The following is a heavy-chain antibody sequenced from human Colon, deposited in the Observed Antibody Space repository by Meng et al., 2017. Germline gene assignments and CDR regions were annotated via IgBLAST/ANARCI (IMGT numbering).Heavy chain of an antibody. J-gene: IGHJ4*02. V-gene: IGHV4-4*07. D-gene: IGHD3-22*01. CDR1: GGSISSYY. CDR2: IYTSGST. CDR3: ARAGYDSSGYYFAY. Sequence: GSLRLSCTVSGGSISSYYWSWIRQPAGKGLEWIGRIYTSGSTNYNPSLKSRVTMSVDTSKNQFSLKLSSVTAADTAVYYCARAGYDSSGYYFAYWGQGTLVTVSS.